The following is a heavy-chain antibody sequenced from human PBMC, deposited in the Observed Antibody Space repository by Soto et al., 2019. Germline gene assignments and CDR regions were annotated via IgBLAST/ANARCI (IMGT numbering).Heavy chain of an antibody. J-gene: IGHJ3*02. V-gene: IGHV5-10-1*01. CDR1: GYSFTSYW. CDR2: IDPSDSYT. D-gene: IGHD3-22*01. Sequence: PGESLKISCKGSGYSFTSYWIGWVRQMPGKGLEWMGRIDPSDSYTNYSPSFQGHVTISADKSISTAYLQWSSLKASDTAMYYCARHASYYYDSSGYSEPSYDIWGQGTMVTVSS. CDR3: ARHASYYYDSSGYSEPSYDI.